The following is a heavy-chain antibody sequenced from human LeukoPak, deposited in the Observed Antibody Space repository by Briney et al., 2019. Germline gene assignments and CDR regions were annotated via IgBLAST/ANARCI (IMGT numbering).Heavy chain of an antibody. Sequence: GGSLRLACAASGFRFSSYAMSWVRQAPGKGLEWVSAISGSGVSTYYADSVKGRFTISRDNAKNSLYLQMNSLRAEDTAVYYCAREQGIAVAAPYYFDYWGQGTLVTVSS. V-gene: IGHV3-23*01. CDR2: ISGSGVST. CDR3: AREQGIAVAAPYYFDY. J-gene: IGHJ4*02. CDR1: GFRFSSYA. D-gene: IGHD6-13*01.